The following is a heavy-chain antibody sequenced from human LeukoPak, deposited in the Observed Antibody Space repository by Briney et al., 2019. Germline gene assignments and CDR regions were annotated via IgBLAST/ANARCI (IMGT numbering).Heavy chain of an antibody. CDR2: IYPGDSDT. CDR1: GYSFTSYW. Sequence: GESLKISCKGSGYSFTSYWIGWVRQMPGKGLEWMGIIYPGDSDTRYSPSFQGQVTISADKSVSTAYLQWSSLKASDTAMYYCARWEQWLVDSTKDDAFDIWGQGTMVTVSS. J-gene: IGHJ3*02. D-gene: IGHD6-19*01. CDR3: ARWEQWLVDSTKDDAFDI. V-gene: IGHV5-51*01.